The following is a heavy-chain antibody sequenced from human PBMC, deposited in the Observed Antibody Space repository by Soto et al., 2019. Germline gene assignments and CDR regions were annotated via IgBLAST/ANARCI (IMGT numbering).Heavy chain of an antibody. CDR3: TTLGPS. CDR1: GFTFGDAW. J-gene: IGHJ5*02. Sequence: GGSLRLSCVASGFTFGDAWMNWVRQAAGKGLEWVGHVKTKSEGETTGYAAPVKGRFTIWSDDSTNTLYLQMNSLKSEDTGKYFCTTLGPSWGQGTQVTVSS. CDR2: VKTKSEGETT. V-gene: IGHV3-15*07.